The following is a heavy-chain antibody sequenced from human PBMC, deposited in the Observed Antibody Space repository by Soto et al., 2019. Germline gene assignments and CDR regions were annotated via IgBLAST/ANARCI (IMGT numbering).Heavy chain of an antibody. V-gene: IGHV1-2*02. CDR1: GYTFSAHY. CDR3: ARGGSGSYWAPGMY. J-gene: IGHJ4*02. Sequence: ASVKVSCKSSGYTFSAHYMHWVRQAPGQGLQWMGWINPNSGDTDYTQKFQGRVAMTRDTSINTAYMELNSLTSDDTAVYYCARGGSGSYWAPGMYWGQGTLVTVSS. D-gene: IGHD3-10*01. CDR2: INPNSGDT.